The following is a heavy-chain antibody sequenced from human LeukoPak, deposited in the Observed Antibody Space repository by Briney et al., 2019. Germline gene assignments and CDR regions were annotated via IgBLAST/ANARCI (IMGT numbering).Heavy chain of an antibody. J-gene: IGHJ4*02. D-gene: IGHD2-15*01. CDR2: MKGDGSEE. CDR3: ARLHCTGGSCYSYFVY. V-gene: IGHV3-7*01. Sequence: GGSLRLSCAASGFTFSTYFMSWVRQAPGKGLEWVASMKGDGSEEYYVDSVKGRFTISRDNAKNSLYLQMNSLRAEDTAVYYCARLHCTGGSCYSYFVYWGQGTQVTVPS. CDR1: GFTFSTYF.